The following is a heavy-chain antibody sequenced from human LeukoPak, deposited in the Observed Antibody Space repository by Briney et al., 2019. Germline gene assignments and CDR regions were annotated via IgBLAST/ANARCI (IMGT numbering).Heavy chain of an antibody. CDR3: AKDQRRQQLVPFDY. CDR2: ISYDGSNK. D-gene: IGHD6-13*01. J-gene: IGHJ4*02. Sequence: PGRSLRLSCAASGFTFSSYGMHWVRQAPGKGLEWVAVISYDGSNKYYADSVKGRFTISRDNFKNTLYLQMNSLRAEDTAVYYCAKDQRRQQLVPFDYWGQGTLVTVSS. V-gene: IGHV3-30*18. CDR1: GFTFSSYG.